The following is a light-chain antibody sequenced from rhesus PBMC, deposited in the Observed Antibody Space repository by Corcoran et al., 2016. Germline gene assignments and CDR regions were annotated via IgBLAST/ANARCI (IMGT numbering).Light chain of an antibody. CDR3: QPHNSYPRT. J-gene: IGKJ1*01. V-gene: IGKV1-22*01. CDR2: KAS. CDR1: QSISNW. Sequence: DIQMTQSPSSLSASVGDTVTITCRASQSISNWLDWYQQKPGKAPRLLIYKASRLQSGVPSRFSGSGSGTDFTLTISSLQPEDFATYYCQPHNSYPRTFGQGTKVEIK.